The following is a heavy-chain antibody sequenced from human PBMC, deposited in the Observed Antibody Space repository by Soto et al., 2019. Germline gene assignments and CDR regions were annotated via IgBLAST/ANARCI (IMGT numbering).Heavy chain of an antibody. J-gene: IGHJ4*02. Sequence: QVQLVQSGAEVKKPGASVKVSCKASGHTCTSDGISCVRQAPGQGLEWMGCISAYNGNTNYAQKLQGRVTMTTDTSTRTAYMELRSLRSADTDVYYCARDAAVGLFDYWGQGTLVTVSS. CDR2: ISAYNGNT. V-gene: IGHV1-18*01. CDR3: ARDAAVGLFDY. CDR1: GHTCTSDG. D-gene: IGHD1-26*01.